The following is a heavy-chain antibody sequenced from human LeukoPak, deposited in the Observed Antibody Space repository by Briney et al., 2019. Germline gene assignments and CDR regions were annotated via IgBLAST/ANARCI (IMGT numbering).Heavy chain of an antibody. CDR1: GFTFSSYA. D-gene: IGHD1-26*01. CDR2: IGTSADI. Sequence: GGSLRLSCAASGFTFSSYALYWLRQAPGPGLECVSGIGTSADIDYADSVKGRFSISRDNSKTTLYLQMNNLRAEDTAVYYCAKRRDSDTRWWGDFDSWGQGTLVTVSS. CDR3: AKRRDSDTRWWGDFDS. V-gene: IGHV3-23*01. J-gene: IGHJ4*02.